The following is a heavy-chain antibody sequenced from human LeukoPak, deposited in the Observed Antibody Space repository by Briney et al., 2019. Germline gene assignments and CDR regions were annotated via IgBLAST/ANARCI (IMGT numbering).Heavy chain of an antibody. D-gene: IGHD3-10*01. CDR1: GYTFTRYG. Sequence: ASVKVSCTASGYTFTRYGISWVRQAAGQGLEWIGWISGYNGNTNYAEKLQGRVTMTTDTSTSTVYMELRSLRSDDMAVYYCARDSLYYGSGSYLGFDPWGQGTLVTVSS. J-gene: IGHJ5*02. CDR3: ARDSLYYGSGSYLGFDP. CDR2: ISGYNGNT. V-gene: IGHV1-18*03.